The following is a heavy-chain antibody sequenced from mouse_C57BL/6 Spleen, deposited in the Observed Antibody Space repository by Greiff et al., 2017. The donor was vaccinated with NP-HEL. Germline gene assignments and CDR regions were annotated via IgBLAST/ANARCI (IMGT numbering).Heavy chain of an antibody. Sequence: EVQLVESGGGLVQPKGSLKLSCAASGFSFNTYAMNWVRQAPGKGLEWVARIRSKSNNYATYYADSVKDRFTISRDDSESMLYLQMNNLKTEDTAMYYCVRHGGGFYAMDYWGQGTSVTVSS. CDR3: VRHGGGFYAMDY. CDR2: IRSKSNNYAT. V-gene: IGHV10-1*01. CDR1: GFSFNTYA. J-gene: IGHJ4*01.